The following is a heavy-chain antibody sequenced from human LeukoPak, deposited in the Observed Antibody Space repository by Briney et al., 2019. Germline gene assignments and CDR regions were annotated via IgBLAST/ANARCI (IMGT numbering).Heavy chain of an antibody. Sequence: SEALSLTCTVSGGSLSSGRYYWGWIRQPPGKGLGWIGSIYHSGSTYYNPSLKSRVTISVDTSKNQCSLKLSSVTAADTAVYYCARVPSVGESYFDYWGQGTLVTVSS. D-gene: IGHD3-16*01. J-gene: IGHJ4*02. CDR1: GGSLSSGRYY. V-gene: IGHV4-39*07. CDR3: ARVPSVGESYFDY. CDR2: IYHSGST.